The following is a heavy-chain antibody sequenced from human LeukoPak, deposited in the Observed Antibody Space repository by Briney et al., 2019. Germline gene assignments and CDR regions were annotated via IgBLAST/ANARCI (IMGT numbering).Heavy chain of an antibody. CDR3: ARELQWYSSSGGLDY. Sequence: PSETLSLTCTVSGGSISSGSYYWSWIRQPAGKGLEWIGRIYTSGSPNYNPSLKSRVTISVDTSKNQFSLKLSSVTAADTAVYYCARELQWYSSSGGLDYWGQGTLVTVSS. D-gene: IGHD6-6*01. V-gene: IGHV4-61*02. CDR2: IYTSGSP. CDR1: GGSISSGSYY. J-gene: IGHJ4*02.